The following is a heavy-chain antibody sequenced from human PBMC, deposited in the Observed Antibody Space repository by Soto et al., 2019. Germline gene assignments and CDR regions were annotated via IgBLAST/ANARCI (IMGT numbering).Heavy chain of an antibody. CDR2: ISGSGNYT. CDR1: GFTFSTYS. CDR3: EREGIHNYNEYYFDS. J-gene: IGHJ4*02. Sequence: GGSLRLSCAASGFTFSTYSMNWVRQAPGKGLEWVSSISGSGNYTHYADFLRGRFTISRDNAKTSLYLQMNSLRAEDTAVYYCEREGIHNYNEYYFDSWGQGTVVTVSS. V-gene: IGHV3-21*01. D-gene: IGHD4-4*01.